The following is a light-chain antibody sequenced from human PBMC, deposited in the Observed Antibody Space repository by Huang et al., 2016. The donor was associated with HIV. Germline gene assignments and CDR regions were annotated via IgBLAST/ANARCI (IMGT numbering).Light chain of an antibody. CDR1: HSVSHY. CDR2: GAS. Sequence: IVLTQTPASLSLSAGERATLSCRASHSVSHYLAWYQHKPGQPPRLLIYGASRRATDIPARGNGSGSGTDFALTISSLEAEDSALYYCQESDTWPRLTLGGGTKVEIK. V-gene: IGKV3-11*01. J-gene: IGKJ4*01. CDR3: QESDTWPRLT.